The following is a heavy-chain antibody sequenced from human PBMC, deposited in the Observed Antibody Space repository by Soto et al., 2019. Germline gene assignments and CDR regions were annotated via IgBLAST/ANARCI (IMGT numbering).Heavy chain of an antibody. V-gene: IGHV4-59*01. D-gene: IGHD4-17*01. CDR2: ISYSGRT. CDR3: ARVKMTTVAD. J-gene: IGHJ4*01. Sequence: SETLSLTCTVSGGSISSYYWSWIRQPPGKGLEWIGYISYSGRTSYNPALTSRVTISVDTSKSQFSLKLTSVTAADTAVYYCARVKMTTVADWGHGTLVTVSS. CDR1: GGSISSYY.